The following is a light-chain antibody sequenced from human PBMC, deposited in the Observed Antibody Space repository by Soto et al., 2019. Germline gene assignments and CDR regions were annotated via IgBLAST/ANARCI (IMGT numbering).Light chain of an antibody. V-gene: IGKV3-20*01. CDR3: HQYGDSPT. CDR2: GAS. CDR1: QSVVSDY. Sequence: EIVLTRSPGTLSLSPGERATLSCKASQSVVSDYLAWYQQKPGQAPRLLIYGASTRATGIPDRFSGSGSGTDFTLTISRLEPEDFAVYYCHQYGDSPTFGQGTKVEI. J-gene: IGKJ1*01.